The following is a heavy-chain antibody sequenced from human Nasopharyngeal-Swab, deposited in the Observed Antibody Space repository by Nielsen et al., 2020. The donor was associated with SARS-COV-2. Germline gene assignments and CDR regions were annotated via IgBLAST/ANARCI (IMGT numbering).Heavy chain of an antibody. CDR3: AREMGYSYGWDY. D-gene: IGHD5-18*01. V-gene: IGHV3-48*03. J-gene: IGHJ4*02. Sequence: VRQMPGKGLEWISYISSTGTTIYYADSVKGRFTISRDNAKNSLFLQMNSLRAEDTALYYCAREMGYSYGWDYWGQGTQVTVSS. CDR2: ISSTGTTI.